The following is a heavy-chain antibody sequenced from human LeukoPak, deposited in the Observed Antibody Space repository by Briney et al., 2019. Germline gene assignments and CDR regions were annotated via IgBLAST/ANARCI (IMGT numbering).Heavy chain of an antibody. Sequence: PGGSLRLSCAASGFTVSSNYMSWVRQAPGKGLGWVSVIYSGGSTYYADSVKGRFTISRDNSKNTLYLQMNSLRAEDTAVYYCAREAYYYGYNWFDPWGQGTLVTVSS. CDR3: AREAYYYGYNWFDP. J-gene: IGHJ5*02. CDR1: GFTVSSNY. D-gene: IGHD3-10*01. CDR2: IYSGGST. V-gene: IGHV3-53*01.